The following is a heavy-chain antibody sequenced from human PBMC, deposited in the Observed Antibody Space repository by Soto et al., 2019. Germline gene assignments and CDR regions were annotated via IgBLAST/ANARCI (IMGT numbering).Heavy chain of an antibody. CDR1: GYLISSGYY. D-gene: IGHD3-22*01. V-gene: IGHV4-38-2*02. CDR2: IDYSGKT. CDR3: PRDRSSGYGSYYFDY. J-gene: IGHJ4*02. Sequence: SETLSLTCSVSGYLISSGYYWGWGRQTPGKGLEWRGSIDYSGKTYKNPSLKSRVSASVDLSQNQFSLNLRSVTAADTAVYFCPRDRSSGYGSYYFDYWGQGTLVTVSS.